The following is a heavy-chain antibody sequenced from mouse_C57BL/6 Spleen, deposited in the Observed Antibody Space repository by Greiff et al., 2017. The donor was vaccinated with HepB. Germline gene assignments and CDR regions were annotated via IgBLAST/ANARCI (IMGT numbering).Heavy chain of an antibody. D-gene: IGHD1-1*01. CDR3: VRDAGPGYGSSYSYFDV. Sequence: EVNVVESGGGLVQPKGSLKLSCAASGFTFNTYAMHWVRQAPGKGLEWVARIRSKSSNYATYYADSVKDRLTISRDDSQSMLYLQMNNLKTEDTAMYYCVRDAGPGYGSSYSYFDVWGTGTTVTVSS. CDR1: GFTFNTYA. J-gene: IGHJ1*03. CDR2: IRSKSSNYAT. V-gene: IGHV10-3*01.